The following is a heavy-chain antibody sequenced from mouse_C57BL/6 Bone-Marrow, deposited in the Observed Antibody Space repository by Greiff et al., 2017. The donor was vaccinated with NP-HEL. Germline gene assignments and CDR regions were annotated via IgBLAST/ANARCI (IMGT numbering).Heavy chain of an antibody. CDR2: ISYDGSN. CDR1: GYSITSGYY. CDR3: ARASLYGNYYAMDY. J-gene: IGHJ4*01. Sequence: EVQLQESGPGLVKPSQSLSLTCSVTGYSITSGYYWNWIRQFPGNKLEWMGYISYDGSNNYNPSLKNRISITRDTSKNQFFLKLNSVTTEDTATYYCARASLYGNYYAMDYWGQGTSVTVSS. V-gene: IGHV3-6*01. D-gene: IGHD2-1*01.